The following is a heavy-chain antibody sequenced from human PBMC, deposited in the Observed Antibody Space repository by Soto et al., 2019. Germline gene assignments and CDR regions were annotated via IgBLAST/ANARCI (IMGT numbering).Heavy chain of an antibody. Sequence: GALVKVSCKASGYTFTSYDINWVLQATGQGLEWMGWMNPNSGNTGYAQKFQGRVTMTRNTSISTAYMELSSLRSEDTAVYYWARGARDFWSGYYVVYGMDVWGQGTTVTVSS. V-gene: IGHV1-8*01. CDR1: GYTFTSYD. CDR2: MNPNSGNT. J-gene: IGHJ6*02. D-gene: IGHD3-3*01. CDR3: ARGARDFWSGYYVVYGMDV.